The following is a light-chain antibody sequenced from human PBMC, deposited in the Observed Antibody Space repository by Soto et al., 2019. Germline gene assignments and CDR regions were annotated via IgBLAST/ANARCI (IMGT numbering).Light chain of an antibody. CDR2: GAS. CDR3: HQHSRSIT. Sequence: VLTQSPGTLSLSPGERATLSCRASQSVNNNYLAWYQQKPGQSPRLLIYGASIRATAIPDRFSGSGSGTDFTLTISRLEPEESEVDYCHQHSRSITFGGETKVEIK. CDR1: QSVNNNY. V-gene: IGKV3-20*01. J-gene: IGKJ4*01.